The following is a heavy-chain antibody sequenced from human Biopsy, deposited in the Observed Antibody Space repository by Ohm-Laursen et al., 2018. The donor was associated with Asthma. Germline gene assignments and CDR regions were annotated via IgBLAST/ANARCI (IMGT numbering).Heavy chain of an antibody. Sequence: SLRLSCAASVLTFSSYGMVWVRLAPGKGLEWVALISNDGANKFYADSVQGRFIISRDNSKNTLYLQMHSLKIEDTAVYFCARQVKSTVFGVSYKKFDFWGQGTLVAVSS. CDR1: VLTFSSYG. D-gene: IGHD3-3*01. CDR3: ARQVKSTVFGVSYKKFDF. V-gene: IGHV3-30*03. J-gene: IGHJ4*02. CDR2: ISNDGANK.